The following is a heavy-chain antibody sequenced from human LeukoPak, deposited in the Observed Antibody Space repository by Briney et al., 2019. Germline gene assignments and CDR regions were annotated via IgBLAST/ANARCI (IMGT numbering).Heavy chain of an antibody. Sequence: ASVKVSCKASGGTFSSYAISWVRQAPGQGLEWMGGIIPIFGTANYAQKFQGRVTITTDESTSTAYMELSSLRSEDTAVYYCARDERGYSYGYLLDYWGQGTLVTVSS. J-gene: IGHJ4*02. CDR1: GGTFSSYA. V-gene: IGHV1-69*05. CDR3: ARDERGYSYGYLLDY. D-gene: IGHD5-18*01. CDR2: IIPIFGTA.